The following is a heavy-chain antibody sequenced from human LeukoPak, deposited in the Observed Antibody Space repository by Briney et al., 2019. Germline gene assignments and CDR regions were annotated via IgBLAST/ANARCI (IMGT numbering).Heavy chain of an antibody. V-gene: IGHV3-72*01. CDR1: GFTFSRYW. CDR2: IRNKANSYTT. CDR3: TRLVGAND. J-gene: IGHJ4*02. Sequence: GGSLRLSCVASGFTFSRYWMHWVRQAPGKGLEWVGRIRNKANSYTTEYAASVQGRFTVSRDGSKNSLYLQMNSMKTEDTAVYYCTRLVGANDWGQGTLVTVSS. D-gene: IGHD1-26*01.